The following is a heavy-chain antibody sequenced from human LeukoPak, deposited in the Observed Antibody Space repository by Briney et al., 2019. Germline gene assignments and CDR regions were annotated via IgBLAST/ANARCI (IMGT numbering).Heavy chain of an antibody. Sequence: SETLSLTCALSGGSISRGGYSWSWIRQPPGKGLEWIGYIYHSGSTSYNPSLKSRVTISGDRSRNQFSLKWSSVTAADPAVYYCAARRIDEYYFESWGEG. CDR2: IYHSGST. CDR3: AARRIDEYYFES. D-gene: IGHD2-15*01. J-gene: IGHJ4*02. CDR1: GGSISRGGYS. V-gene: IGHV4-30-2*01.